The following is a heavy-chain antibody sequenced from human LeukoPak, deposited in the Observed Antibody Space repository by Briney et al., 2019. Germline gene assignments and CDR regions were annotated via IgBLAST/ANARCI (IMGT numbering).Heavy chain of an antibody. D-gene: IGHD6-6*01. J-gene: IGHJ4*02. CDR2: TAGADDVI. Sequence: GGSLRLSCAISGLTFSDYRMIWVRQAPEKRLEWVAVTAGADDVIQYADSVKGRFTISTDNSNNALYLQMDSLRAEDTAVYYCANWIGSSSRDYWGQGTLVTVSS. CDR3: ANWIGSSSRDY. CDR1: GLTFSDYR. V-gene: IGHV3-23*01.